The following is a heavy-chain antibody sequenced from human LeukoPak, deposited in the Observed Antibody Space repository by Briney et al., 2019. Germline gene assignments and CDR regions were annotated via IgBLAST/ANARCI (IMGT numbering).Heavy chain of an antibody. D-gene: IGHD1-1*01. J-gene: IGHJ4*02. V-gene: IGHV1-69*05. CDR2: IIPIFGTA. CDR1: GGTFSSYA. CDR3: ARAKAEVQLEVYFDH. Sequence: GASVKVSCKASGGTFSSYAISWVRQAPGQGLEWMGGIIPIFGTANYAQKFQGRVTITTDESTSTAYMELSSLRSEDTAVYYCARAKAEVQLEVYFDHWGQGTLVTVSS.